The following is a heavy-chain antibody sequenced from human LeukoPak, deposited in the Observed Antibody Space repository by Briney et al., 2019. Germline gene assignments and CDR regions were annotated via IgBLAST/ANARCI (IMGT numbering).Heavy chain of an antibody. D-gene: IGHD2-2*02. CDR3: ARDVGYCSSTSCYTSGRSGMDV. CDR1: GFTFSSYA. V-gene: IGHV3-30-3*01. CDR2: ISYDGSNK. J-gene: IGHJ6*02. Sequence: GGSLRLSCAASGFTFSSYAMHWVRQAPGKGLEWVAVISYDGSNKYYADSVKGRFTISRDNSKNTLYLQMNSLRAEDTAVYYCARDVGYCSSTSCYTSGRSGMDVWGQGTTVTVSS.